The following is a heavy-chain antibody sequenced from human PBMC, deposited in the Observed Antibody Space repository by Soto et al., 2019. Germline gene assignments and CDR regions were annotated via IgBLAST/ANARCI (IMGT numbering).Heavy chain of an antibody. CDR3: ARDLWYCSGGSCYSVYFQH. J-gene: IGHJ1*01. CDR1: GYTFTGYY. V-gene: IGHV1-2*02. D-gene: IGHD2-15*01. Sequence: GASVKVSCKASGYTFTGYYMHWVRQAPGQGLEWMGWINPNSGGTNYAQKFQGRVTMTRDTSISTAYMELSRLRSDDTAVYYCARDLWYCSGGSCYSVYFQHWGHGTLVTVSS. CDR2: INPNSGGT.